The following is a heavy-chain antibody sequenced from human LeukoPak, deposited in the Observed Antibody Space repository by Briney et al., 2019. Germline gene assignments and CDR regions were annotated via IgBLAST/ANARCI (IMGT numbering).Heavy chain of an antibody. CDR3: ARDPWGVKATGMYYFYGMDL. Sequence: SETPSLTCTVSGGSISNDYWSWIRQPAGKGLEWIGRIYKSGSTNYNPSLKSRVTMSVDTSENQFSLKLSSVTAADTAVYYCARDPWGVKATGMYYFYGMDLWGQGTTVTVSS. V-gene: IGHV4-4*07. CDR2: IYKSGST. J-gene: IGHJ6*02. D-gene: IGHD6-13*01. CDR1: GGSISNDY.